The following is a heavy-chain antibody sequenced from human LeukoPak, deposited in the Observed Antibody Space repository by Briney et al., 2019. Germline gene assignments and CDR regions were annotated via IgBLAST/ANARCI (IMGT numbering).Heavy chain of an antibody. J-gene: IGHJ6*03. CDR2: ISTRGST. Sequence: SETLSLTCTVSGDSISSGNYYWNWIRQPAGKGLEWIGRISTRGSTHFNPSLKSRVTISVDTSKNQFSLKLSAVTAADTAVYYCARDFPFWSNYLEYYYYMGVWGKGTTVTVSS. D-gene: IGHD3-3*01. V-gene: IGHV4-61*02. CDR3: ARDFPFWSNYLEYYYYMGV. CDR1: GDSISSGNYY.